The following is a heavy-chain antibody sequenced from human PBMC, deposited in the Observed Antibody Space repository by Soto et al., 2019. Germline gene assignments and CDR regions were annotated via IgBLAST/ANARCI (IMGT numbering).Heavy chain of an antibody. CDR3: ARGPIEGIVLVTDTHFDY. CDR2: IYYSVST. CDR1: GGSISSYY. Sequence: QVQLQESGPGLVKPSETLSLTCTVSGGSISSYYWSWIRQPPGKGLEWIVYIYYSVSTNYNPSHRSPVTISVATSKNQFSLQLSSVTAADTAVYYCARGPIEGIVLVTDTHFDYWGQGTLVTVSS. J-gene: IGHJ4*02. V-gene: IGHV4-59*01. D-gene: IGHD2-21*02.